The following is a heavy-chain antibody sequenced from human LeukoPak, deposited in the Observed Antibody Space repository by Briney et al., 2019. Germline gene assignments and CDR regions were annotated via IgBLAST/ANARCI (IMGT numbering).Heavy chain of an antibody. V-gene: IGHV1-18*01. Sequence: ASVKVSCKASGYTFTSYGISWVRQAPEQGLEWMGWISAYNGNTNYAQKLQGRVTMTTDTSTSTAYMELRSLRSDDTAVYYCARLRITIFGVVSPFDYWGQGTLVTVSS. CDR1: GYTFTSYG. J-gene: IGHJ4*02. CDR2: ISAYNGNT. CDR3: ARLRITIFGVVSPFDY. D-gene: IGHD3-3*01.